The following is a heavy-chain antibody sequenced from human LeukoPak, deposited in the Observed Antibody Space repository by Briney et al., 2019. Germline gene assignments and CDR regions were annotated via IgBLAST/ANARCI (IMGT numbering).Heavy chain of an antibody. J-gene: IGHJ4*02. CDR1: GGSISSYY. CDR2: IYTSGST. Sequence: SETLSLTCTVSGGSISSYYWSWIRQPAGKGLEWIGRIYTSGSTNYNPSLKSRVTMSVDTSKNQFSLKLSSVTAADTAVYYCARVGRDGYNYYYFDCWGQGTLVTVSS. V-gene: IGHV4-4*07. D-gene: IGHD5-24*01. CDR3: ARVGRDGYNYYYFDC.